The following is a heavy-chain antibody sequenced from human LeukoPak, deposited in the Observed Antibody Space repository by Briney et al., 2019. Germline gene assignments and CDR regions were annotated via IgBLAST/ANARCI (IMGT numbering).Heavy chain of an antibody. J-gene: IGHJ5*02. CDR3: ARSGSGTYHNWFDP. CDR2: IFYSGST. V-gene: IGHV4-61*01. D-gene: IGHD3-10*01. CDR1: GYSISSGYY. Sequence: SETLSLTCSVSGYSISSGYYWGWIRQPPGKGLEWIGYIFYSGSTNYNPSLKSRVTISVDTSKNQFSLRLSSVTAADTAVYYCARSGSGTYHNWFDPWGQGTLVTVSS.